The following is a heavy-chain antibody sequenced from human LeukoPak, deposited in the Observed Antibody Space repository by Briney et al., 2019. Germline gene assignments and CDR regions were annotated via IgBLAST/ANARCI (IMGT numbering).Heavy chain of an antibody. V-gene: IGHV4-39*07. CDR1: GGSISSSSYY. J-gene: IGHJ3*02. Sequence: SETLSLTCTVSGGSISSSSYYWGWIRQPPGKGLEWIGSIYYSGSTYYNPSLKSRVTISVDTSKNQFSLKLSSVTAADTAVYYCARVYDYGGNIHAFDIWGQGTMVTVSS. CDR3: ARVYDYGGNIHAFDI. CDR2: IYYSGST. D-gene: IGHD4-23*01.